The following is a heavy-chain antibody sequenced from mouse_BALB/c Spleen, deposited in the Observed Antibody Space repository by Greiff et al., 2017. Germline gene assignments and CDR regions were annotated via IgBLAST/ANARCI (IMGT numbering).Heavy chain of an antibody. CDR2: ISYSGST. V-gene: IGHV3-2*02. J-gene: IGHJ3*01. Sequence: EVKVEESGPGLVKPSQSLSLTCTVTGYSITSDYAWNWIRQFPGNKLEWMGYISYSGSTSYNPSLKSRISITRDTSKNQFFLQLNSVTTEDTATYYCARGNGNYVAWFAYWGQGTLVTVSA. CDR1: GYSITSDYA. CDR3: ARGNGNYVAWFAY. D-gene: IGHD2-1*01.